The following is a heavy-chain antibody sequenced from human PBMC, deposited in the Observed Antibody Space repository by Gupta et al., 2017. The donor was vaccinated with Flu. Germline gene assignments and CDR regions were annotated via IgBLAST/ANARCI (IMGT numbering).Heavy chain of an antibody. Sequence: EVQLVESGGDLAQPGGSLRLSCSASGFSFSTYAIHWVRQAPGKGLEYVSWINNNGDSTYYADSVKGRFTISRDNYKNMVDLEVTSLKTEDTAVYYCVKDRGYICRDFDSWGQGTLVTVSS. V-gene: IGHV3-64D*06. CDR1: GFSFSTYA. CDR3: VKDRGYICRDFDS. D-gene: IGHD2-2*01. J-gene: IGHJ4*02. CDR2: INNNGDST.